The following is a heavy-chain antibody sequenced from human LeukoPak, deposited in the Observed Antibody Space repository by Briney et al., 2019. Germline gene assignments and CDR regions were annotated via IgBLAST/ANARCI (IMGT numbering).Heavy chain of an antibody. J-gene: IGHJ4*02. Sequence: SETLSLTCTVSGASISNGAYYWTWIRQPPGKGLEWIGYIYYSGSTNYNPSLKSRVTISVDTSKNQFSLKLSSVTAADTAVYYCARGKGHSYGYGYYFDYWGQGTLVTVSS. V-gene: IGHV4-61*08. CDR1: GASISNGAYY. CDR2: IYYSGST. D-gene: IGHD5-18*01. CDR3: ARGKGHSYGYGYYFDY.